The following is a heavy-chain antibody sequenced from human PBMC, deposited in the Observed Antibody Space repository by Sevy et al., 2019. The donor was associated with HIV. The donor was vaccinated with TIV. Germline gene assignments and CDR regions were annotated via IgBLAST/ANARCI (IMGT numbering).Heavy chain of an antibody. D-gene: IGHD3-16*01. CDR3: ARGLGGVPYYYYALDV. V-gene: IGHV3-13*01. CDR2: IGTAGDT. CDR1: GFTFSTYD. J-gene: IGHJ6*02. Sequence: GGSLRLSCAASGFTFSTYDMHWVRQATGKGLEWVSVIGTAGDTYYPGSVKGRFTISRENAKNSFYLQMNSLRAGDTAVYYCARGLGGVPYYYYALDVWVQGTTVTVSS.